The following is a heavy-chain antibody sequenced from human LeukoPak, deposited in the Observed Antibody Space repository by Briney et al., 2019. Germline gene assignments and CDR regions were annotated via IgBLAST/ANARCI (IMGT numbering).Heavy chain of an antibody. V-gene: IGHV3-23*01. J-gene: IGHJ5*02. CDR1: GFTFSSFA. Sequence: PGGSLRLSCAAAGFTFSSFAMSWVRQAPGKGLEWVSTLSGSGDATYYADSVKGRFTISRDNSKNMLYLQMPSLRADDTAVYYCAKGSSIDYHWFDPWGQGTLVTVSS. CDR2: LSGSGDAT. D-gene: IGHD4-11*01. CDR3: AKGSSIDYHWFDP.